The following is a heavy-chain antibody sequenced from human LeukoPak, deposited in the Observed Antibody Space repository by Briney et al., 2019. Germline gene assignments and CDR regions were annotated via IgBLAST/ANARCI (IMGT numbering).Heavy chain of an antibody. CDR2: IYYSGST. V-gene: IGHV4-59*01. Sequence: SETLSLTCTVPGGSISSYYWSWIRQPPGKGLEWIGYIYYSGSTNYNPSLKSRVTISVDTSKNQFSLKLSSVTAADTAVYYCASWDEVGATFDYWGQGTLVTVSS. D-gene: IGHD1-26*01. CDR3: ASWDEVGATFDY. CDR1: GGSISSYY. J-gene: IGHJ4*02.